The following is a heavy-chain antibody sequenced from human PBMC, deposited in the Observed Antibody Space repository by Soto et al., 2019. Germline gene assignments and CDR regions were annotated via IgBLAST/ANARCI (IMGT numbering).Heavy chain of an antibody. Sequence: PGGSLRLSCAASGFNFSKYWMSWVRQAPGKGLEWVANIDQFGIEKYYVDSAPSRLTISRDNADNSLYLQVNSLRVGDTAVYFCARDQMARGLYGMDVWGQGTTVTVSS. CDR2: IDQFGIEK. CDR3: ARDQMARGLYGMDV. D-gene: IGHD3-10*01. V-gene: IGHV3-7*01. J-gene: IGHJ6*02. CDR1: GFNFSKYW.